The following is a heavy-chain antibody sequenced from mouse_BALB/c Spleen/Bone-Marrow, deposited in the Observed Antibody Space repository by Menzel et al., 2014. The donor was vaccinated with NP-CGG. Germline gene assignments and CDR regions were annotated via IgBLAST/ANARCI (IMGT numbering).Heavy chain of an antibody. V-gene: IGHV1-84*02. D-gene: IGHD3-1*01. CDR3: ANLGRYAMDY. CDR1: GYTFTDYY. Sequence: QVQLQQPGPELVKPGASVKISCKASGYTFTDYYINWVKQKPGHGLEWIGWIYPGSGNTKYNEKFKGKATLTVDTSSSTAYMQLSSLTSEDTAVYFCANLGRYAMDYWGQGTSVTVSS. J-gene: IGHJ4*01. CDR2: IYPGSGNT.